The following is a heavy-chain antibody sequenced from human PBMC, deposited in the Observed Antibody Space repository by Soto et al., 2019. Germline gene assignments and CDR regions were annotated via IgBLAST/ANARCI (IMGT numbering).Heavy chain of an antibody. CDR1: GFAFNTYS. V-gene: IGHV3-21*06. D-gene: IGHD6-19*01. CDR3: ARDDGWLIVDY. CDR2: ITRSSSYI. J-gene: IGHJ4*02. Sequence: EVQLVESGGGPVKPGGSLRLSCAASGFAFNTYSMNWVRQAPGKGLEWVAFITRSSSYIYYADSVRGRFTLSRDNAKNSLYLQMNSLRAEDTAIYYCARDDGWLIVDYWGKGTLVNVSS.